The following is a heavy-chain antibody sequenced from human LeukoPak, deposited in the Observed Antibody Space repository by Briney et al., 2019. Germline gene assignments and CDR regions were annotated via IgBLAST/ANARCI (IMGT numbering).Heavy chain of an antibody. J-gene: IGHJ6*03. D-gene: IGHD3-3*01. V-gene: IGHV4-34*01. CDR2: INHSGST. Sequence: NPSETLSLTCAVYGGSFSGYYWSWIRQPPGKGVEWIGEINHSGSTNYNPSLKSRVTISVDTSKNQFSLKLSSVTAADTAVYYCARESGPNLYYYYYMDVWGKGTTVTVSS. CDR3: ARESGPNLYYYYYMDV. CDR1: GGSFSGYY.